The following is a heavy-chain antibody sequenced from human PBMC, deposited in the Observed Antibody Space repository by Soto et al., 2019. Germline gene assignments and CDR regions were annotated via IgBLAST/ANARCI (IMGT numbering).Heavy chain of an antibody. J-gene: IGHJ6*02. CDR1: EYCIARYW. V-gene: IGHV5-51*01. CDR2: IYPGDADT. Sequence: TKYCRGSEYCIARYWPGRGRKMAGKGLEWMGIIYPGDADTRYRTSFQGQLTISADKSISTAYLQWSSLKASDTAMYYCARHRWYCSGGSCRATYYYGMDVWGQGTTVTVSS. D-gene: IGHD2-15*01. CDR3: ARHRWYCSGGSCRATYYYGMDV.